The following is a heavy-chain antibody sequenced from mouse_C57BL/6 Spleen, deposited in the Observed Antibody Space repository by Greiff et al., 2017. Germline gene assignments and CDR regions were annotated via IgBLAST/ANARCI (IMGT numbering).Heavy chain of an antibody. V-gene: IGHV2-2*01. J-gene: IGHJ1*03. CDR2: IWSGGST. D-gene: IGHD1-1*01. CDR1: GFSFPSYG. Sequence: VMLVESGPGLVQPSQSLSITCTVSGFSFPSYGVHWVRQSPGKGLEWLGVIWSGGSTDYNAAFISRLSISQANSKSNVSFKMNSLQADDTAIYYCARPYYYGSSYDWYFDVWGTGTTVTVSS. CDR3: ARPYYYGSSYDWYFDV.